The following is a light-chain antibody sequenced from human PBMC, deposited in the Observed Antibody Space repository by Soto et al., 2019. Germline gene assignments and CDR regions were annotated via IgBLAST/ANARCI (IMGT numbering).Light chain of an antibody. V-gene: IGKV1-13*02. CDR3: QQFNSYPRT. CDR2: DAS. CDR1: QGISSA. J-gene: IGKJ1*01. Sequence: AIQLTQSPSSLSASVGDRVTITCRSSQGISSALAWYQQRPGKAPKLLIYDASSLESGVPSRFSGSGSGTDFTLTISSLQPEDFATYYCQQFNSYPRTFGQGTKVEIK.